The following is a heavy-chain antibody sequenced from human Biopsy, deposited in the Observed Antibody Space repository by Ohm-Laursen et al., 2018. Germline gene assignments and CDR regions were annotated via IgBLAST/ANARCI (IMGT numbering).Heavy chain of an antibody. CDR1: GGSFNGHY. V-gene: IGHV4-59*11. CDR3: ARGSNDFGGLYFPR. Sequence: TLSLTCTVSGGSFNGHYWSWIRQPLGKGLEWIGHISYTGYTSYNSSLKSRVTISVDTSRNHFSLRLSSLTAAGTAVYYCARGSNDFGGLYFPRWGQGTLLTVSS. CDR2: ISYTGYT. D-gene: IGHD4-23*01. J-gene: IGHJ4*02.